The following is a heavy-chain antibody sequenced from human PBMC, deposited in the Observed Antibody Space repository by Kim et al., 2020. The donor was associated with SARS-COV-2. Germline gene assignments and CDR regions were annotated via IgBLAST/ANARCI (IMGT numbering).Heavy chain of an antibody. V-gene: IGHV1-69*13. CDR1: GGTFNELA. Sequence: SVKVSCKASGGTFNELAFSWVRQAPGQGLEWIGGVIPIFAVPKYAQKYQGRLTISADESTTTAYLEVTNLKSDDTAVYYCATNDLFMYGSGNPESFYGMDVWGQGTTVTVTS. CDR3: ATNDLFMYGSGNPESFYGMDV. D-gene: IGHD3-10*01. CDR2: VIPIFAVP. J-gene: IGHJ6*02.